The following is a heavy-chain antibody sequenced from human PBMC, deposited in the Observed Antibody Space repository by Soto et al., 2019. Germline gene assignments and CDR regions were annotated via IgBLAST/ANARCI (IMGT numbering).Heavy chain of an antibody. Sequence: SETLSLTCTVSGASIRSSTYQWGWIRQPPGKGLEWIGEINHSGSTNYNPSLKSRVTISVDTSKNQFSLKLSSVTAADTAVYYCATRRRGRWHYYGMDVWGQGTTVTVSS. J-gene: IGHJ6*02. D-gene: IGHD3-10*01. CDR1: GASIRSSTYQ. CDR2: INHSGST. V-gene: IGHV4-39*07. CDR3: ATRRRGRWHYYGMDV.